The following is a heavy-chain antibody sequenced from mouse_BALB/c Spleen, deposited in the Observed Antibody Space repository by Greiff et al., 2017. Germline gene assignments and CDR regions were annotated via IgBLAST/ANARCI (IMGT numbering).Heavy chain of an antibody. CDR1: GYTFTSYW. CDR3: ARGGTGTGPAWFAY. CDR2: IYPGDGDT. D-gene: IGHD4-1*01. V-gene: IGHV1-87*01. Sequence: QGQLKESGAELARPGASVKLSCKASGYTFTSYWMQWVKQRPGQGLEWIGAIYPGDGDTRYTQKFKGKATLTADKSSSTAYMQLSSLASEDSAVYYCARGGTGTGPAWFAYWGQGTLVTVSA. J-gene: IGHJ3*01.